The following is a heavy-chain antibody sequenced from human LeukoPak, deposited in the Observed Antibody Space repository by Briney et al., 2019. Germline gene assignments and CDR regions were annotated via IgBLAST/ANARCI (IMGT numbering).Heavy chain of an antibody. CDR1: GGTFSSYA. V-gene: IGHV1-69*04. Sequence: SVKVSCKASGGTFSSYAISWVRQAPGQGLEWMGRIIPILGIANYAQKFQGRVTITADKSTSTAYMELSSLRSEDTAVYYCASSYLEYSSSGFDYWGQGTLVTVS. D-gene: IGHD6-6*01. J-gene: IGHJ4*02. CDR3: ASSYLEYSSSGFDY. CDR2: IIPILGIA.